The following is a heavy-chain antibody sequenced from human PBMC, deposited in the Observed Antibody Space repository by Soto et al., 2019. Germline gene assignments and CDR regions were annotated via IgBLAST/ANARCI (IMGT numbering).Heavy chain of an antibody. D-gene: IGHD6-19*01. CDR3: AKDLYSSGWLGLNRGPDY. Sequence: GGSLRLSCAASGFTFSSYAMSWVRQAPGKGLEWVSAISGSGGSTYYADSVKGRFTIPRDNSKNTLYLQMNSLRAEDTAVYYCAKDLYSSGWLGLNRGPDYWGQGTLVTVSS. V-gene: IGHV3-23*01. J-gene: IGHJ4*02. CDR2: ISGSGGST. CDR1: GFTFSSYA.